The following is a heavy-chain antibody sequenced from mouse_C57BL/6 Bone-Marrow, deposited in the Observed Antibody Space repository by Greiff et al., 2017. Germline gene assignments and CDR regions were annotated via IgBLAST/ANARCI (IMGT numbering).Heavy chain of an antibody. D-gene: IGHD1-1*01. Sequence: EVQLQQSGAELVRPGASVKLSCTASGFNIKDDYMHWVKQRPEQGLEWIGWIDPENGDTEYASKFQGKATITADTSSNTAYLQLSSLTSEDTAFYYCTTGDMGYYGRNAMDYWGQGTSVTVSS. CDR3: TTGDMGYYGRNAMDY. CDR2: IDPENGDT. CDR1: GFNIKDDY. J-gene: IGHJ4*01. V-gene: IGHV14-4*01.